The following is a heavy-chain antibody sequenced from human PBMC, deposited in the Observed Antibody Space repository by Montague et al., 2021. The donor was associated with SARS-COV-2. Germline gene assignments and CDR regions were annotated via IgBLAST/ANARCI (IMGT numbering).Heavy chain of an antibody. J-gene: IGHJ4*02. V-gene: IGHV3-21*01. D-gene: IGHD4-17*01. CDR2: ISTSTYI. CDR1: GLTFNSYN. CDR3: ARDGWMTTMTTFDY. Sequence: SLRLSCAASGLTFNSYNMNWVRQAPGKGLEWVSHISTSTYIDYADSVKGRFTIPRDNAKSSLYLQMHSLRVEDTAVYYCARDGWMTTMTTFDYWGQGTLVTVSS.